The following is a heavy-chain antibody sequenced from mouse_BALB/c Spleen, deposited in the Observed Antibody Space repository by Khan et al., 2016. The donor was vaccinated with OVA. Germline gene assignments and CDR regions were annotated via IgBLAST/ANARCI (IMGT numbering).Heavy chain of an antibody. Sequence: VQLQQSGAELAKPGASVKMSCKASGYTFTSYWMHWIKQRPGQGLEWIGYITPTSGYTDYNQKFKDKATLTADKSSSTAYMQLNSLTSDDSAVYYWSGDRFDYWGQGTILTVSA. CDR2: ITPTSGYT. V-gene: IGHV1-7*01. CDR3: SGDRFDY. J-gene: IGHJ2*01. CDR1: GYTFTSYW.